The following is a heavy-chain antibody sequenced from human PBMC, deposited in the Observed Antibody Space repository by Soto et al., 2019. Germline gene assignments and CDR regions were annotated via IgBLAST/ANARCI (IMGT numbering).Heavy chain of an antibody. CDR2: INSDGSST. CDR1: GFTFISYW. V-gene: IGHV3-74*01. J-gene: IGHJ4*02. Sequence: EVLLVESGGGLVQPGGSLSLPCAASGFTFISYWRHWVRQAPGKVLVWVSRINSDGSSTSYADSGKGRFTISRDNAKNTLYLQMNSLRAEDTAVYYCARASGGASSRWYWGFDYWGQGTLVTVSS. D-gene: IGHD6-13*01. CDR3: ARASGGASSRWYWGFDY.